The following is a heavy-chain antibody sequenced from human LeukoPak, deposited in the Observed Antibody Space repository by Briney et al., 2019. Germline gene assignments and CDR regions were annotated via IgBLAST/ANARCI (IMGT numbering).Heavy chain of an antibody. Sequence: QSGGSLRLSCAASGFTFSSYWMSWVRQAPGKGLEWVANIKEDGSEKYYVDSVKGRFTISRDNAKNSLYLQMNNLRVEDTAVYYCAREVYSSGWSRGRHYNYYGLDVWGQGTTVTVSS. V-gene: IGHV3-7*03. CDR1: GFTFSSYW. CDR2: IKEDGSEK. D-gene: IGHD6-19*01. J-gene: IGHJ6*02. CDR3: AREVYSSGWSRGRHYNYYGLDV.